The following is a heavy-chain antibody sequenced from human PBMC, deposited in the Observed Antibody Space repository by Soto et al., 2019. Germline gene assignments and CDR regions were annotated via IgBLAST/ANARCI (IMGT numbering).Heavy chain of an antibody. CDR3: ARLVATIQPNYYYYYGMDV. Sequence: GESLKISCKGSGYSFTSYWIGWVRQMPGKGLEWMGVIYPGDSDTRYSPSFQGQVTISADKSISTAYLQWSSLKASDTAMYYCARLVATIQPNYYYYYGMDVWGQGTTVTVSS. CDR1: GYSFTSYW. D-gene: IGHD5-12*01. CDR2: IYPGDSDT. J-gene: IGHJ6*02. V-gene: IGHV5-51*01.